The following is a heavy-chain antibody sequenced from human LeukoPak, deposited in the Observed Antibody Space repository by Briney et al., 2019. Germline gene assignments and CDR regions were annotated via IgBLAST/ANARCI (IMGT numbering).Heavy chain of an antibody. Sequence: SETLSLTCAVYGGSFSGYYWSWIRQPPGEGLEWIGEINHSGSTNYNPSLKSRVTISVDTSKNQFSLKLSSVTAADTAVYYCASLNNYDFWNGTNKFDYWGQGTLVTVSS. CDR3: ASLNNYDFWNGTNKFDY. D-gene: IGHD3-3*01. CDR2: INHSGST. J-gene: IGHJ4*02. CDR1: GGSFSGYY. V-gene: IGHV4-34*01.